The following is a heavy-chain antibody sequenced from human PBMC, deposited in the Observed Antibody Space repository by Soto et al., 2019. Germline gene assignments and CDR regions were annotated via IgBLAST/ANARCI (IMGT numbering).Heavy chain of an antibody. V-gene: IGHV3-23*01. CDR3: AKDLDGYNPHYPHI. CDR1: GVTIRTYA. D-gene: IGHD1-1*01. CDR2: ISASGTYT. Sequence: GVSLRLSCVASGVTIRTYAMSWVRRAPGRGLEWVSGISASGTYTYYADSVKGRFTISRDNSKNTLHLQMNSLRAEDTALYYCAKDLDGYNPHYPHIWGQGPLVTVSS. J-gene: IGHJ4*02.